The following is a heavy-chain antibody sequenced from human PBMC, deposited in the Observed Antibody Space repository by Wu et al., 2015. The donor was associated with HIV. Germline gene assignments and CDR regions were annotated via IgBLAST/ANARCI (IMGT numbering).Heavy chain of an antibody. D-gene: IGHD2-2*01. V-gene: IGHV1-18*01. J-gene: IGHJ3*02. CDR3: TRVFVVVPAGFSGEFTAFDI. CDR1: GYTFSSYG. Sequence: QIQLVQSGTALKKSGTSVRVSCQTSGYTFSSYGINWVRQAPGQGLEWVGWISPYDGNTVYNQKFQGRVAMTKDTSATTVYMELRTLTSDDTAVYYCTRVFVVVPAGFSGEFTAFDIWGQGTMVTVSS. CDR2: ISPYDGNT.